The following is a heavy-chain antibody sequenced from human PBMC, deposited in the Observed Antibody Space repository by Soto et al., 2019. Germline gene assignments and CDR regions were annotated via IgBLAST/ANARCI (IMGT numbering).Heavy chain of an antibody. CDR3: ARSNQEGYYDSRGYPDWFDP. J-gene: IGHJ5*02. CDR1: GYTFTSYA. V-gene: IGHV1-3*01. Sequence: ASVKVSCKASGYTFTSYAMHWVRQAPGQRLEWMGWINAGNGNTKYSQKFQGRVTITRDTSASTAYMELSSLRSEDTAVYYCARSNQEGYYDSRGYPDWFDPWGQATLVTVSS. CDR2: INAGNGNT. D-gene: IGHD3-22*01.